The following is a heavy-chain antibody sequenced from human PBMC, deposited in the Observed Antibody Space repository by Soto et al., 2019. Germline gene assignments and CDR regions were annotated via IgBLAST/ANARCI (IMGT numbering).Heavy chain of an antibody. Sequence: SETLSLTCAVYGGSFSGYYWRWIRQPPGKGLERIGEINHSGSTNYNPSLKSRVTISVDTSKNQFSLKLSSVTAADTAVYYCARGRKYYYDSSGYSTGYYFDYWGQGTLVTVSS. J-gene: IGHJ4*02. V-gene: IGHV4-34*01. CDR2: INHSGST. D-gene: IGHD3-22*01. CDR3: ARGRKYYYDSSGYSTGYYFDY. CDR1: GGSFSGYY.